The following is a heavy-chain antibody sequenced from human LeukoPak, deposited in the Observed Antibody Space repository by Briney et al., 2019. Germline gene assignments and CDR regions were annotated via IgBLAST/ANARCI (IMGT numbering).Heavy chain of an antibody. D-gene: IGHD4-23*01. V-gene: IGHV4-4*07. CDR2: IYTSGST. Sequence: PSETLSLTCTVSGGSISSYYWSWIRQPAGKGLEWIGRIYTSGSTNYNPSLKSRVTMSVDTSKNQFSLKPSSVTAADTAVYYCAREFVYATVVPNWFDPWGQGALVTVSS. CDR1: GGSISSYY. J-gene: IGHJ5*02. CDR3: AREFVYATVVPNWFDP.